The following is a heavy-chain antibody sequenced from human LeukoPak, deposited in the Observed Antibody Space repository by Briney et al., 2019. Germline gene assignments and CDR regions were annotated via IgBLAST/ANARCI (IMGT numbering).Heavy chain of an antibody. CDR2: ISAYNGNT. J-gene: IGHJ5*02. D-gene: IGHD2-15*01. CDR3: ARDDRGGSRSWFDP. V-gene: IGHV1-18*01. CDR1: GYTFTTYD. Sequence: ASVKVSCKASGYTFTTYDISWVRQAPGQGLEWMGWISAYNGNTNYAQNLQGRVTMTTDTSTSTAYMELRSLRSDDTAVYYCARDDRGGSRSWFDPWGQGTLVIVSS.